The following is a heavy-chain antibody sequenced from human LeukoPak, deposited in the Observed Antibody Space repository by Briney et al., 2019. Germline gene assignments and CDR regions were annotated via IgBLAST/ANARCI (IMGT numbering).Heavy chain of an antibody. Sequence: PGGSLRLSCAASGFTFSSCSMNWVRQAPGKGLEWVSSISSSSSYIYYADSVKGRFTISRDNAKNSLYLQMNSLRAEDTAVYYCARDRNWNPSYYYYYYMDVWGKGTTVTVSS. D-gene: IGHD1-1*01. J-gene: IGHJ6*03. V-gene: IGHV3-21*01. CDR2: ISSSSSYI. CDR3: ARDRNWNPSYYYYYYMDV. CDR1: GFTFSSCS.